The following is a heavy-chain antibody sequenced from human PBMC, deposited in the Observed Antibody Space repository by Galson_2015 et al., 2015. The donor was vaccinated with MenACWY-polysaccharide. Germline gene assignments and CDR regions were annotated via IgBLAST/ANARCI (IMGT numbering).Heavy chain of an antibody. CDR3: ARMGLRYFGSFDY. CDR2: ISSSSSTI. D-gene: IGHD3-9*01. J-gene: IGHJ4*02. CDR1: GFTFSSYR. V-gene: IGHV3-48*01. Sequence: SLRLSCAASGFTFSSYRMNWVRQAPGKGLEWVSYISSSSSTIYYADSVKGRFTISRDNAKNSLYLQMNSLRAEDTAVYYCARMGLRYFGSFDYWGQGTLVTVSS.